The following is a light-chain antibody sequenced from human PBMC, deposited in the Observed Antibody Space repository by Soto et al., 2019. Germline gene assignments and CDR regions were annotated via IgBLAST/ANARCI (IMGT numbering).Light chain of an antibody. Sequence: EIVMTQSPATLSVSPGERATLYCKASQRISSNLAWYQQKPGQPPRLLIYDASTRASGIPARFSGSGSGTEFTLTISGLQSEDFALYYCQQYNIWPPYTFGQGTKVDIK. CDR2: DAS. CDR3: QQYNIWPPYT. CDR1: QRISSN. J-gene: IGKJ2*01. V-gene: IGKV3-15*01.